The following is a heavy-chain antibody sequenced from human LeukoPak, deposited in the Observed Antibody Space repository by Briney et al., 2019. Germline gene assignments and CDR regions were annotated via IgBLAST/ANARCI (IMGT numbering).Heavy chain of an antibody. J-gene: IGHJ4*02. Sequence: ASVKVSCKVSGYTLTELSMHWVRQAPGKGLEWMEGFDPEDGETIYAQKFQGRVTMTEDTSTDTAYMELSSLRSEDTAVYYCATDLLYYDILTGYSPGWGQGTLVTVSS. CDR3: ATDLLYYDILTGYSPG. D-gene: IGHD3-9*01. V-gene: IGHV1-24*01. CDR2: FDPEDGET. CDR1: GYTLTELS.